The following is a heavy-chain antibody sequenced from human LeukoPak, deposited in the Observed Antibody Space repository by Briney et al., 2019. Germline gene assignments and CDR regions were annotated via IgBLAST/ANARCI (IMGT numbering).Heavy chain of an antibody. Sequence: GGSLRLSCAASGFTFCSYSMNWVRQAPGKGLEWVSSISSSSSYIYYADSVKGRFTISRDNAKNSLYLQMNRLGAEDTAVYYCARDRWDYDYVWGSYPTDYWGQGTLVTVSS. CDR1: GFTFCSYS. CDR2: ISSSSSYI. J-gene: IGHJ4*02. CDR3: ARDRWDYDYVWGSYPTDY. V-gene: IGHV3-21*01. D-gene: IGHD3-16*02.